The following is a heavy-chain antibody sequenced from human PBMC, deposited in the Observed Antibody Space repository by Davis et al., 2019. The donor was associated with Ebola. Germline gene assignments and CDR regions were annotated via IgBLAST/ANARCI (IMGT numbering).Heavy chain of an antibody. V-gene: IGHV4-4*07. Sequence: PSETLSLTCTVSGGSISSYYWSWIRQPAGKGLEWIGRIYTSGSTNYNPSLKSRVTISVDTSKNQFSLKLSSVTAADTAVYYCARASITMVRGVIGHYYYYMDVWGQGTTVTVSS. CDR3: ARASITMVRGVIGHYYYYMDV. CDR1: GGSISSYY. J-gene: IGHJ6*03. CDR2: IYTSGST. D-gene: IGHD3-10*01.